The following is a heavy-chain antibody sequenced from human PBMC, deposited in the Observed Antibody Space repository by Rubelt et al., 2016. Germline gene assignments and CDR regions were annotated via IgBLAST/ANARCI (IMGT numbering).Heavy chain of an antibody. CDR1: GGSISRGGYY. V-gene: IGHV4-31*03. Sequence: QVQLQESGPGLVKPSPTLSLTCTVSGGSISRGGYYWSWIRPPPGKGPGWLGYIYYNGRPYNQALKSRVTISVDTSKNQFSLKLSSVTAADTAVYYCARADYYDSSGYHNWFDPWGQGTLVTVSS. CDR2: IYYNGRP. J-gene: IGHJ5*02. D-gene: IGHD3-22*01. CDR3: ARADYYDSSGYHNWFDP.